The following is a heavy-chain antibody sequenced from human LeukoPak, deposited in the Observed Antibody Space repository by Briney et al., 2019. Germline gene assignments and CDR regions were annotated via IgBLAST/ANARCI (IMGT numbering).Heavy chain of an antibody. CDR1: GLTFSTYW. J-gene: IGHJ4*02. CDR3: AREGTSGWYYFDY. CDR2: INSDGRST. D-gene: IGHD6-19*01. V-gene: IGHV3-74*01. Sequence: PGGSLRLSCAASGLTFSTYWMHWVRQAPGKGLVLVSRINSDGRSTTYADFVKGRFTISRDNAKNTLYLQMNSLRAEDTAAYYCAREGTSGWYYFDYWRQGTLVTVSS.